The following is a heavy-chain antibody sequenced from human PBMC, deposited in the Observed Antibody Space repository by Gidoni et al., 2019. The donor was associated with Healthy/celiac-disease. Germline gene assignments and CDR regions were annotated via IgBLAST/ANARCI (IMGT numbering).Heavy chain of an antibody. V-gene: IGHV4-39*01. J-gene: IGHJ5*02. CDR3: ARGKGYCSGGSCYNWFDP. CDR1: GGSISSSSYY. D-gene: IGHD2-15*01. CDR2: IYYSGST. Sequence: QLQLQESGPGLVKPSETLSLTCTVSGGSISSSSYYWGWIRQPPGKGLEWIGSIYYSGSTYYNPSLKSRVTISVDTSKNQFSLKLSSVTAADTAVYYCARGKGYCSGGSCYNWFDPWGQGTLVTVSS.